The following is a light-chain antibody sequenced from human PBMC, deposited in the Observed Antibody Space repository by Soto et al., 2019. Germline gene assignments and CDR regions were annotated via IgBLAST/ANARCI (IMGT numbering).Light chain of an antibody. Sequence: QSALTQPPSVSGSPGQSVTISCTGTSSDVGSYNGVSWYQQPPGTAPKFMIYEVSNRPSGVPDRFSGSKSGDTASLTISGLQAEDEADYYCSSYTTSSTYVFGTGTKVTVL. V-gene: IGLV2-18*02. J-gene: IGLJ1*01. CDR1: SSDVGSYNG. CDR2: EVS. CDR3: SSYTTSSTYV.